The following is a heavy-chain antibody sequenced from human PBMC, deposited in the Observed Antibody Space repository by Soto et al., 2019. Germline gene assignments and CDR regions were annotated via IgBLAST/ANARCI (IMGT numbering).Heavy chain of an antibody. CDR1: GVSLNSGDYF. V-gene: IGHV4-31*03. CDR2: ISYSGRT. CDR3: ARWTYLYDSSNIRYGGFDT. D-gene: IGHD3-22*01. J-gene: IGHJ3*02. Sequence: QVQLQESGPGLVKPSQTLSLTCTVSGVSLNSGDYFWRWVRQLPGKGLEWIGYISYSGRTFYSPIMNSRTSISADTSQNHFSLTMTSVIAADTAVYFCARWTYLYDSSNIRYGGFDTWGQGTKVTVSS.